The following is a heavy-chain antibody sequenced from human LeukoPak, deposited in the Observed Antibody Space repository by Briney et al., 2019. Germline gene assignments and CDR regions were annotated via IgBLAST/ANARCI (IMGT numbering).Heavy chain of an antibody. CDR3: AKEGGPFDAFHI. Sequence: GGSLTLSCATSGFTFSSYGMHWVRQAPGKGLEWVAVTWSDGRNRFYVDAVKGRFTFSRDNSKNTLSLQMNSLRAEDTAVYYCAKEGGPFDAFHIWGQGTMVTVSS. CDR1: GFTFSSYG. J-gene: IGHJ3*02. V-gene: IGHV3-33*06. CDR2: TWSDGRNR.